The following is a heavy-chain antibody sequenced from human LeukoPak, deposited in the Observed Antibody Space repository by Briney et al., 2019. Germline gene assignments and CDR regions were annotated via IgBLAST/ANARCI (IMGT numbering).Heavy chain of an antibody. Sequence: GGSLRLSCAASGFTFTTYGMHWVRQTPGKGPEWVAFIRYDGSNKYYADSVRGRFTISRDNSKNTLYLQMNSLRLEDTAVYYCAKDNYDFWSGYYGTNWFDPWGQGTLVTVSS. J-gene: IGHJ5*02. CDR3: AKDNYDFWSGYYGTNWFDP. CDR2: IRYDGSNK. CDR1: GFTFTTYG. D-gene: IGHD3-3*01. V-gene: IGHV3-30*02.